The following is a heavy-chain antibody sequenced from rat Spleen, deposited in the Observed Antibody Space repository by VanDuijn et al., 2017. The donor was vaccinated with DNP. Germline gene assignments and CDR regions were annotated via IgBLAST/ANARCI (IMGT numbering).Heavy chain of an antibody. Sequence: EVQLVESGGGLVQPGRSLKLSCAASGFTFSNYGMAWVRQTPKKGLEWVATIGSTGGSTYYRNSVEGRFTVSRDNAKNTQYLQMDSLRSEDTATYYCARQGMYTTDWFAYWGQGTLVTVSS. CDR1: GFTFSNYG. CDR3: ARQGMYTTDWFAY. V-gene: IGHV5S13*01. J-gene: IGHJ3*01. CDR2: IGSTGGST. D-gene: IGHD1-6*01.